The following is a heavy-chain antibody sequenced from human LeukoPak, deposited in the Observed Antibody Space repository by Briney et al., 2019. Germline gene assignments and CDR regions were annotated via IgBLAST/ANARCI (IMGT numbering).Heavy chain of an antibody. D-gene: IGHD6-6*01. CDR3: ARGKLVPGEYYYYYYMDV. V-gene: IGHV4-4*07. CDR1: GGSISSYY. Sequence: PSETLSLTWTVSGGSISSYYWSWIRQPAGKGLEWIGRIYTSGSTNYNPSLESRVTMSVDTSKNHFSLKVTSVTAADTAVYYCARGKLVPGEYYYYYYMDVWGKGTTVTVSS. CDR2: IYTSGST. J-gene: IGHJ6*03.